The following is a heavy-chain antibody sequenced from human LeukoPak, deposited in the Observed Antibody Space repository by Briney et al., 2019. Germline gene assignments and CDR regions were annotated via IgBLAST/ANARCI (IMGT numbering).Heavy chain of an antibody. CDR3: AKQQDSSGWYGPDYYYGMDV. Sequence: GGSLRLSCAASGFTFSSYGMHWVRQAPGKGLEWVAVISYDGSNKYYADSVKGRFTISRDNSKNTLYLQMNSLRAEDTAVYYCAKQQDSSGWYGPDYYYGMDVWGQGTTVTVSS. CDR2: ISYDGSNK. CDR1: GFTFSSYG. J-gene: IGHJ6*02. V-gene: IGHV3-30*18. D-gene: IGHD6-19*01.